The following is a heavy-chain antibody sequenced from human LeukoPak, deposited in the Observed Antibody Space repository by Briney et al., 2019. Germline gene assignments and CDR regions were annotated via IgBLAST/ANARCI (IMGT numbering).Heavy chain of an antibody. CDR2: ISGSGGST. J-gene: IGHJ4*02. CDR1: GFTFSSYA. CDR3: AKVGGYYGSGSYFDY. Sequence: VGSLRLSCAASGFTFSSYAMSWVRQAPGKGLEWVSAISGSGGSTYYADSVKGRFTISRDNSKNTLYLQMNSLRAEDTAVYYCAKVGGYYGSGSYFDYWGQGTLVTVSS. V-gene: IGHV3-23*01. D-gene: IGHD3-10*01.